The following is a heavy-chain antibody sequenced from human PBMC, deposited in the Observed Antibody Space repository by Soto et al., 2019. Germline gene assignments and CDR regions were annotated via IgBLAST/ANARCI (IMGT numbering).Heavy chain of an antibody. CDR2: IYYSGST. D-gene: IGHD3-22*01. J-gene: IGHJ4*02. CDR3: ARSRQGYYDSSGPSDY. CDR1: GGSISSGGYY. Sequence: ASETLSLTCTVSGGSISSGGYYWSWIRQHPGKGLEWIGYIYYSGSTYYNPSLKSRVTISVDTSKNQFSLKLSSVTAADTAVYYCARSRQGYYDSSGPSDYWGQGTLVTVSS. V-gene: IGHV4-31*03.